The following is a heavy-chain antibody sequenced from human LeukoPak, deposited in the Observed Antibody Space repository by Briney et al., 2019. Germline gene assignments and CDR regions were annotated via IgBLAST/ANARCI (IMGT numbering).Heavy chain of an antibody. Sequence: GGSLRLSCAASGFTFSSYAINWVRQAPGKGLEWVSAINGRGDNTYYADSVKGRFTISRDNSKSTLYLQMNSLRAEDTAIYYCAKDRVSPGFNLFDPWGQGTLVTVSS. CDR3: AKDRVSPGFNLFDP. J-gene: IGHJ5*02. D-gene: IGHD2/OR15-2a*01. CDR1: GFTFSSYA. CDR2: INGRGDNT. V-gene: IGHV3-23*01.